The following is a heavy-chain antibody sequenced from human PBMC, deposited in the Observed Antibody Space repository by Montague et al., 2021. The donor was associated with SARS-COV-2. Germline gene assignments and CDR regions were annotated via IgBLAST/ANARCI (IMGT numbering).Heavy chain of an antibody. Sequence: SETLSLTCAVHGGSFSTYSWNWIRQPPGKGLGWIGEIHHGGSTNYNPSLKSRVTISADTSKNQFSLELTSVAAADTAVYYCARLGDGVVPSPILGVGPYYSYYYMDVWGKGTTVTVSS. D-gene: IGHD3-10*01. CDR3: ARLGDGVVPSPILGVGPYYSYYYMDV. CDR2: IHHGGST. CDR1: GGSFSTYS. J-gene: IGHJ6*03. V-gene: IGHV4-34*01.